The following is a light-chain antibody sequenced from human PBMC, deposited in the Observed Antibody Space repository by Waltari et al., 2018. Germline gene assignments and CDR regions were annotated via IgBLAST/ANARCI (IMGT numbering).Light chain of an antibody. CDR3: QQYYATPRT. Sequence: DIVMTQSPDSLAVSLGERATINCKSSQSVFYSSNNRNYLGWYQHKPGQPPKLLIYWASTRESGVPDRFSGSGSGTALTLTISGLQAEDVAVYYCQQYYATPRTFGQGTKVEIK. CDR2: WAS. CDR1: QSVFYSSNNRNY. V-gene: IGKV4-1*01. J-gene: IGKJ1*01.